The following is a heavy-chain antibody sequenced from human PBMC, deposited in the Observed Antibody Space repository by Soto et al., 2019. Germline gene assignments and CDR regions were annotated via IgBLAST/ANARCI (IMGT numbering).Heavy chain of an antibody. CDR2: IYYSGST. J-gene: IGHJ6*03. D-gene: IGHD6-19*01. CDR3: ARHGIIAVAGTSYYYMDV. Sequence: SETLSLTCTVSGGSISSYYWSWIRQPPGKGLEWIGYIYYSGSTNYNPSLKSRVTISVDTSKNQFSLKLSSVTAADTAVYYCARHGIIAVAGTSYYYMDVRGKGTTVTVSS. V-gene: IGHV4-59*08. CDR1: GGSISSYY.